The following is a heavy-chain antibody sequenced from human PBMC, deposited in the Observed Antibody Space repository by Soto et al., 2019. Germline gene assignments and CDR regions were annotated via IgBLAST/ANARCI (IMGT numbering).Heavy chain of an antibody. V-gene: IGHV4-30-4*01. CDR1: GGSISSGDYY. D-gene: IGHD6-6*01. Sequence: SETLSLTCTVSGGSISSGDYYWSWIRQPPGKGLEWIGYIHHSGSTYYNPSLKSRVTISVNTSKNQFSLKLSSVTAADTAVYYCARERPDGARLDPWGQGTLVTVSS. J-gene: IGHJ5*02. CDR3: ARERPDGARLDP. CDR2: IHHSGST.